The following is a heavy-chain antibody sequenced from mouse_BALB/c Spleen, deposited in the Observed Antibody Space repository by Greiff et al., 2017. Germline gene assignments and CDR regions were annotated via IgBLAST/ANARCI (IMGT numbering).Heavy chain of an antibody. CDR1: GFTFSNYG. Sequence: EVKVEESGGGLVQPGGSMKLSCVASGFTFSNYGMNWVRQSPEKGLEWVAEIRLKSNNYATHDAESVKGRFTISRDDSKSSVYLQMNNLRAEDTGIYSCTSYGNYNYWGQGTTLTVSS. CDR3: TSYGNYNY. D-gene: IGHD2-1*01. V-gene: IGHV6-6*02. CDR2: IRLKSNNYAT. J-gene: IGHJ2*01.